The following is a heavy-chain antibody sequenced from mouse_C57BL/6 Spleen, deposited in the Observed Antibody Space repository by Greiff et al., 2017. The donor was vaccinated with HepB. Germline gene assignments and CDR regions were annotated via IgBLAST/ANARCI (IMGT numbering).Heavy chain of an antibody. V-gene: IGHV10-3*01. J-gene: IGHJ2*01. CDR3: VRALDSSGYGCFDY. CDR1: GFTFNTYA. Sequence: DVQLVESGGGLVQPKGSLKLSCAASGFTFNTYAMHWVRQAPGKGLEWVARIRSKSSNYATYYADSVKDRFTISRDDSQSMLYLQMNNLKTEDTAMYYCVRALDSSGYGCFDYWGQGTTLTVSS. CDR2: IRSKSSNYAT. D-gene: IGHD3-2*02.